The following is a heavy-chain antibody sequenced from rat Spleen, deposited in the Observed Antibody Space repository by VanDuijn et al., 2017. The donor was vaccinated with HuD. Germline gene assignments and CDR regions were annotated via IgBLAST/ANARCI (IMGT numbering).Heavy chain of an antibody. Sequence: QVQLKESGPGLVQPSQTLSLTCTVSGFSLTSYNVHWVRQPTGKGLEWMGVIWDGVSTYYNSALESRLSTSRDTSKSQVFLKXXSLXXXDIXTXYXXXDVXXYYGXTYGXXXAWGQGXXVTVSS. J-gene: IGHJ4*01. CDR2: IWDGVST. CDR3: XXDVXXYYGXTYGXXXA. V-gene: IGHV2-30*01. CDR1: GFSLTSYN. D-gene: IGHD1-12*01.